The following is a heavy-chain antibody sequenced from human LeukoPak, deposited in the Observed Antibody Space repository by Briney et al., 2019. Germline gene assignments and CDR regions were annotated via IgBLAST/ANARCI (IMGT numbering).Heavy chain of an antibody. V-gene: IGHV3-23*01. CDR1: GFTFSTSA. CDR3: AKVLGHDSSGNFWYGMDV. D-gene: IGHD3-22*01. CDR2: ISSSGGYT. Sequence: GGSLRLSCVVSGFTFSTSAMSWVRQAPGKGLEWVSGISSSGGYTDYTDSMRGRFTVSRDNSKNTLYLQMNSLRADDTAVYYCAKVLGHDSSGNFWYGMDVWGQGTTVTVSS. J-gene: IGHJ6*02.